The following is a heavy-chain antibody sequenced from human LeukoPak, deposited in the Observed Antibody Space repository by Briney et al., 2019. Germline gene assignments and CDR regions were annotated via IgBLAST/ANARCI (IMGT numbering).Heavy chain of an antibody. CDR3: ARGDLQGYFDY. CDR1: GGSISSYY. J-gene: IGHJ4*02. V-gene: IGHV4-59*01. CDR2: IYYSGST. Sequence: SETLSLTCTVSGGSISSYYWSWIRQPPGKGLEWIGYIYYSGSTNYNPSLKSRVTISVDTSKNQFSLKLSSVTAADTAVYYCARGDLQGYFDYWGQGTLVTVSS. D-gene: IGHD4-11*01.